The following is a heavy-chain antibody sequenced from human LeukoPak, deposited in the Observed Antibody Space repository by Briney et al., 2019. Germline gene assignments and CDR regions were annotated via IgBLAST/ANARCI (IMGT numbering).Heavy chain of an antibody. CDR2: IYHSGST. CDR3: ARAAGFVNDAFDI. J-gene: IGHJ3*02. D-gene: IGHD2-21*01. Sequence: SETLSLTCAVSGGSISSGGYSWSWIRQPPGKGLEWIGYIYHSGSTYYNPSLKSRVTISVDRSKNQFSLKLSSVTSADTAVYYCARAAGFVNDAFDIWGQGTMVTVSS. V-gene: IGHV4-30-2*01. CDR1: GGSISSGGYS.